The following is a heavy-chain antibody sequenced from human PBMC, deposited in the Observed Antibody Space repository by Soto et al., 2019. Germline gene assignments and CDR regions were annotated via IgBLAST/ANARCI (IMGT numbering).Heavy chain of an antibody. D-gene: IGHD3-3*01. Sequence: ASVKVSCKVSGYTLAELSMHWVRQAPGKGLEWMGGFNPEDAETIYAQNFQGRVTMTEDTSTDTAYMELSSLISEDSAVYYCTTGQRPIRFLEWLSRYYFDFWGQGTLVTVSS. V-gene: IGHV1-24*01. CDR2: FNPEDAET. CDR3: TTGQRPIRFLEWLSRYYFDF. CDR1: GYTLAELS. J-gene: IGHJ4*02.